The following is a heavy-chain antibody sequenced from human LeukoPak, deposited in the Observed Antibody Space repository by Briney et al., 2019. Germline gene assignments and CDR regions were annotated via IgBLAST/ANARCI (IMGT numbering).Heavy chain of an antibody. CDR2: IRTKAYGVTT. D-gene: IGHD3-9*01. CDR3: TRVPILTGYVNYFDP. J-gene: IGHJ5*02. V-gene: IGHV3-49*04. CDR1: GFTFGDYG. Sequence: GGYMRISCTASGFTFGDYGMSWVRQAPGKGLEWIGFIRTKAYGVTTEHAASVKGRFTFSRDDSKSIAYLEMNSLKTEDTAVYYCTRVPILTGYVNYFDPWGQGTLVTVSS.